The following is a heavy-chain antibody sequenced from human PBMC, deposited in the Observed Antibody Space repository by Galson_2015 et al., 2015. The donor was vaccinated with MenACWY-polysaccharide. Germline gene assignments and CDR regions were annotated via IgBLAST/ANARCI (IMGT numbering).Heavy chain of an antibody. V-gene: IGHV3-7*01. D-gene: IGHD6-19*01. Sequence: SLRLSCAASGLTFSDYFMTWVRQAPGKGLEWVANLERDGSEKNYVDSVKARFTISRDNAKNSLYLQMDNLRAEDTAVYYCAGGLGWSSDYWGPGTLVTVSS. CDR1: GLTFSDYF. CDR3: AGGLGWSSDY. J-gene: IGHJ4*02. CDR2: LERDGSEK.